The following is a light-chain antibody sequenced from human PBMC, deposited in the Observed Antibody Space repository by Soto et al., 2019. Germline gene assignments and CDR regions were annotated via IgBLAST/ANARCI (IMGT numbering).Light chain of an antibody. CDR1: QSISSY. Sequence: DIQMTQSPSSLSASVGDRVTITCRASQSISSYLNWYQQKPGKAPKLLIYAASSLQSGVPSRFSGSGSGTDFTPTINNLQPEDFATYYCQQSYTTSITFGQGTRLEIK. V-gene: IGKV1-39*01. J-gene: IGKJ5*01. CDR3: QQSYTTSIT. CDR2: AAS.